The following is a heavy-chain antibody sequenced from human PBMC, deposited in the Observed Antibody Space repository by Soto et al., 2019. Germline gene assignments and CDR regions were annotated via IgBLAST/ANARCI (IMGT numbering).Heavy chain of an antibody. D-gene: IGHD3-9*01. V-gene: IGHV3-33*01. CDR2: IWYDGSNK. Sequence: GSLRLSCAASGFTFSSYGMHWVRQAPGKGLEWVAVIWYDGSNKYYADSVKGRFTISRDNSKNTLYLQMNSLRAEDTAVYYCARDSMHYDILTGYYMPYYYFDYWGQGTLVTVSS. J-gene: IGHJ4*02. CDR3: ARDSMHYDILTGYYMPYYYFDY. CDR1: GFTFSSYG.